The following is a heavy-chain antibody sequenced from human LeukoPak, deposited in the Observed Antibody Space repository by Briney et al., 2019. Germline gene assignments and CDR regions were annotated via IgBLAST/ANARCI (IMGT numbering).Heavy chain of an antibody. CDR3: ARESETSGWYDY. CDR2: ISGDGGST. D-gene: IGHD6-19*01. J-gene: IGHJ4*02. CDR1: GFFFDNYA. V-gene: IGHV3-43*02. Sequence: GGSLRLSCAAPGFFFDNYAIHWVRQAPGKGLEWVSLISGDGGSTFYADSVRGRFTISRDNTRKSLSLQMSSQRSEDTALYYCARESETSGWYDYWGQGTLVTVSS.